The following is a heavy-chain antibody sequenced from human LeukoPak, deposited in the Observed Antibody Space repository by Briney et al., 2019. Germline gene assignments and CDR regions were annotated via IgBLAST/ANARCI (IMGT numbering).Heavy chain of an antibody. CDR3: ASWGYDILTGYPDAFDI. D-gene: IGHD3-9*01. J-gene: IGHJ3*02. V-gene: IGHV1-2*02. CDR2: INPNSGGT. CDR1: GYTFTGYY. Sequence: ASVKVSCKASGYTFTGYYMHWVRQAPGQGLEWMGWINPNSGGTNYAQKFQGRVTMTRDTSISTAYMELSRLRSDDTAVYYCASWGYDILTGYPDAFDIWGQGTMVTVSS.